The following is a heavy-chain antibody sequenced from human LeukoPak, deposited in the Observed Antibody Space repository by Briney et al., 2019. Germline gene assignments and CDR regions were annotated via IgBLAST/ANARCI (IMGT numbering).Heavy chain of an antibody. CDR3: ARDLHSSSWFDAFDI. CDR2: INHSGST. J-gene: IGHJ3*02. D-gene: IGHD6-13*01. CDR1: GGSFSGYY. Sequence: SETLSLTCAVYGGSFSGYYWSWIRQPPGKGLEWIGEINHSGSTNYNPSLKSRVTISVDTSKNQFSLKLSSVTAADTAVYYCARDLHSSSWFDAFDIWGQGTMVTVSS. V-gene: IGHV4-34*01.